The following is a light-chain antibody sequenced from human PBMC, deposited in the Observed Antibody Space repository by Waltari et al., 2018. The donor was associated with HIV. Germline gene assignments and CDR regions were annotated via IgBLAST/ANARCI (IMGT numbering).Light chain of an antibody. Sequence: QSALTQPRSVSGSPGQSVTISCTGTSSDVGGYNYVSWYQQHPGKAPKLMIYDVSNRPSWVPARFSGSKSGNTASLTISGLQAEDEADYYCCSYAGSYSWVFGGGTKLTVL. CDR1: SSDVGGYNY. CDR3: CSYAGSYSWV. CDR2: DVS. J-gene: IGLJ3*02. V-gene: IGLV2-11*01.